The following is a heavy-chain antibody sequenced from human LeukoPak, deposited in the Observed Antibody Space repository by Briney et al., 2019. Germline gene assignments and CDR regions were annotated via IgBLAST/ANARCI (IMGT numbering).Heavy chain of an antibody. CDR3: AKAPRIAVAGTD. V-gene: IGHV3-23*01. J-gene: IGHJ4*02. Sequence: PGGSLRLSCAASGFTFSSYAMSWVRQAPGEGLEWVSAISGSGGSTYYADSVKGRFTISGDNSKNTLYLQMNSLRAEDTAVYYCAKAPRIAVAGTDWGQGTLVTVSS. CDR1: GFTFSSYA. D-gene: IGHD6-19*01. CDR2: ISGSGGST.